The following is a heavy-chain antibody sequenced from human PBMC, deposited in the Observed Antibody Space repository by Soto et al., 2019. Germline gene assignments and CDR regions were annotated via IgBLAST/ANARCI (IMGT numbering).Heavy chain of an antibody. CDR1: GINYNTYA. V-gene: IGHV1-3*01. Sequence: QVQLVQSGAEMKKPGASVKLSCKTSGINYNTYAIHWVRQAPGQGLEWMGWINAGNGDTRYSQNFQGRVTLTRDTSASTVYMDLDSLKSEDTGVYYCGRAISGSVTWGQGTLVTVSS. CDR3: GRAISGSVT. CDR2: INAGNGDT. D-gene: IGHD6-19*01. J-gene: IGHJ4*02.